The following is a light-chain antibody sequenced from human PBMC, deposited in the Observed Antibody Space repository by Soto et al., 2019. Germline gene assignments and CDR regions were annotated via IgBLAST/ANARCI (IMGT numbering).Light chain of an antibody. V-gene: IGKV3-15*01. J-gene: IGKJ1*01. CDR3: QQYNNWPRT. CDR1: QSVSSN. CDR2: GAS. Sequence: IVMTQSPATLSVSPGERATLSCRASQSVSSNLAWYQQKPGQAPRLLIYGASTRATGIPARFSGSGSGTEFTLTISSLQSEDFAVYYGQQYNNWPRTFGQGTKVDIK.